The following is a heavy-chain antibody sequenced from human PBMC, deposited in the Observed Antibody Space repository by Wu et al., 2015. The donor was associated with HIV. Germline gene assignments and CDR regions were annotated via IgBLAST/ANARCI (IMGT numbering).Heavy chain of an antibody. J-gene: IGHJ5*02. CDR1: GYTFSSYY. D-gene: IGHD1-26*01. Sequence: QIQLVQSGAEMKNPGASVKVSCKTSGYTFSSYYMHWVRQAPGQGLEWMGWIIPGTGGTKYARNFQGRMTMTADTSTNTAYMELNSLRSEDTAVYYCARWVAPHTAWFDPWGQGTLVTVSS. CDR2: IIPGTGGT. V-gene: IGHV1-2*02. CDR3: ARWVAPHTAWFDP.